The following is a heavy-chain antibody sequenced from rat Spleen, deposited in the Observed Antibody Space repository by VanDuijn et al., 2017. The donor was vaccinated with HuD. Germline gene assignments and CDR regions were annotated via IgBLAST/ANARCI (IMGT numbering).Heavy chain of an antibody. CDR1: GFTFSDYR. Sequence: EVQLVESGGGLVQPGRSLKLSCVASGFTFSDYRMNWIRQAPGKGLEWVASISIGSSYIYYAETVKGRFTISRDNAKDTLYLQMTSLRSEDTAFYYCARQGAYWGQGTLVTVSS. V-gene: IGHV5-34*01. J-gene: IGHJ3*01. CDR2: ISIGSSYI. CDR3: ARQGAY.